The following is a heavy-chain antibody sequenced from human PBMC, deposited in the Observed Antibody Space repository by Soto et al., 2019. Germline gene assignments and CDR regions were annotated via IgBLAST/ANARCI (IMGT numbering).Heavy chain of an antibody. Sequence: QVQLVESGGGLVKPGGSLRLSCATSGFTFSDYYMSWLRQAPGTGLDFVSYISPKGTYRTYADSVKGRFTISRDNAKNSLYLQVNSLRAEATAVYYCSRGGGGGLFDLWGQGTFVTVSS. D-gene: IGHD2-21*01. CDR2: ISPKGTYR. CDR1: GFTFSDYY. CDR3: SRGGGGGLFDL. V-gene: IGHV3-11*06. J-gene: IGHJ5*02.